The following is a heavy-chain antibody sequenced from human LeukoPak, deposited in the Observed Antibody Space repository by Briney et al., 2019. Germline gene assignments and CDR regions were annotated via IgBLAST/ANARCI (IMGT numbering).Heavy chain of an antibody. CDR3: ARSVARNFDY. Sequence: SETLSLTCTVSAGSVSNGNYYWSWLRQPPGKALEWIGYIYYTGTTYYIPSLEGRVTISVDTSKNQFSVKLNSVTAADTAVYYCARSVARNFDYWGQGTLVTVSS. J-gene: IGHJ4*02. CDR2: IYYTGTT. D-gene: IGHD4-23*01. CDR1: AGSVSNGNYY. V-gene: IGHV4-61*01.